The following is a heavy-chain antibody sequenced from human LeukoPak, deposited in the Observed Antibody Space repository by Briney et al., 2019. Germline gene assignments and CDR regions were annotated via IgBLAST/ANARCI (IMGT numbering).Heavy chain of an antibody. Sequence: ASVKVSCKASGYSVTDYSMHWVRQAPGQGLEWMGWINPNNGGTNYAQKFQGRVTMTRDTSISTAYMELSRLRSDDTAVYYCARAFTVTSDYWGQGTLVTVSS. V-gene: IGHV1-2*02. D-gene: IGHD3-16*01. CDR3: ARAFTVTSDY. CDR2: INPNNGGT. J-gene: IGHJ4*02. CDR1: GYSVTDYS.